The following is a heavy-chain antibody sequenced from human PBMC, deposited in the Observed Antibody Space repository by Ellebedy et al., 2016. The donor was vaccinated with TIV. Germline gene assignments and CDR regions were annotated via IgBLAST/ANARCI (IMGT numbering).Heavy chain of an antibody. J-gene: IGHJ4*02. CDR1: GYTFTGYY. CDR3: ARDGGSNSNFDY. D-gene: IGHD1-26*01. Sequence: AASVKVSCKASGYTFTGYYMHWVRQAPGQGLEWMGWINHNSGGTNYAQKFQGWVTMTRDTSIRPAYMELSRLRSDDTAVYYCARDGGSNSNFDYWGQGTLVTVSS. CDR2: INHNSGGT. V-gene: IGHV1-2*04.